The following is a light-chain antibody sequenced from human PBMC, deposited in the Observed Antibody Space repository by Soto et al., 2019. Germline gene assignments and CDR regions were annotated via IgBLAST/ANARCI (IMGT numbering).Light chain of an antibody. J-gene: IGKJ5*01. CDR2: DAS. Sequence: EIVLTQSPGTLSLSPGERATLSCRASQSLGNTYLAWYQRKPGQAPRLLIYDASSRATDIPDRFSGSGAGTDFSLTISRLEPEDSAVYYCQQYGTVITFGQGTRLAIK. CDR1: QSLGNTY. V-gene: IGKV3-20*01. CDR3: QQYGTVIT.